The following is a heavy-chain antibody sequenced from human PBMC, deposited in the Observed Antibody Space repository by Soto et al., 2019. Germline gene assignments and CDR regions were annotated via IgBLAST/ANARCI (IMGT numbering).Heavy chain of an antibody. J-gene: IGHJ4*02. CDR3: AMSFTVTTEYYFDY. Sequence: QVQPVQSGAEVKKPGSSVKVSCKASGATLRSYGISWVQQAPGQGLEWMGGTIPIFGTTNYAQNFHGRITITADESTSTTYMEMSSLRSDDTAVYYCAMSFTVTTEYYFDYWGQGTLVTVSS. D-gene: IGHD4-17*01. CDR1: GATLRSYG. V-gene: IGHV1-69*01. CDR2: TIPIFGTT.